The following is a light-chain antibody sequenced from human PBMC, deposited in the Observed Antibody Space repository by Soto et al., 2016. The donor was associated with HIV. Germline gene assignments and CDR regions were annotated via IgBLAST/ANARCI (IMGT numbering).Light chain of an antibody. Sequence: SYELTQPPSVSVSPGQTARITCSGDALPKQYAYWYQQKPGQAPVLVIYKDSERPSGIPERFSGSSSGTTVTLTISGVQAEDEADYYCQSVDSSGTYRVFGG. CDR2: KDS. CDR1: ALPKQY. V-gene: IGLV3-25*03. CDR3: QSVDSSGTYRV. J-gene: IGLJ2*01.